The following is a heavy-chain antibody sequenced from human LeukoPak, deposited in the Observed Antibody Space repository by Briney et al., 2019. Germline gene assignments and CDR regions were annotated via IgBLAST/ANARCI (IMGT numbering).Heavy chain of an antibody. V-gene: IGHV4-34*01. CDR1: GGSFSGYY. Sequence: KTSETLSLTCAVYGGSFSGYYWSWIRQPPGKGLEWIGEINHSGSTNYNPSLKSRVTISVDTSKNQFSLKLSSVTAADTAVYYCARGVVPGAVAGGDYWGQGTLVTVSS. CDR2: INHSGST. J-gene: IGHJ4*02. CDR3: ARGVVPGAVAGGDY. D-gene: IGHD6-19*01.